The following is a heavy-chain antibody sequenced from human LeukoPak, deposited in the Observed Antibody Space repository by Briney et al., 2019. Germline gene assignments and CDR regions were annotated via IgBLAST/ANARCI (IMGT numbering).Heavy chain of an antibody. CDR1: GFTFIDSH. CDR3: ARSEYCGGDCLKRFDP. CDR2: ISPNTGGT. J-gene: IGHJ5*02. Sequence: ASVKVSCKASGFTFIDSHIHWVRQAPGQGLEWMGWISPNTGGTTYPQKLQGRVTMTTDTSTSTAYMELSSLRSEDTAVYYCARSEYCGGDCLKRFDPWGQGTLVTVSS. D-gene: IGHD2-21*02. V-gene: IGHV1-2*02.